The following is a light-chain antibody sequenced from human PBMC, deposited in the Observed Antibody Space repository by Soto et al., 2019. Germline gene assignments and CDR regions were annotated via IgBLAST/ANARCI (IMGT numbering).Light chain of an antibody. CDR3: QQSERSWT. J-gene: IGKJ1*01. Sequence: PGERVTLSCRASQSVSSSYLTWYQQKPGQAPRLLIYGASTRATSIPARFSGSGSGTDFTLTISRMAPADFAVYYCQQSERSWTFGQGTKVDIK. CDR2: GAS. CDR1: QSVSSSY. V-gene: IGKV3-20*01.